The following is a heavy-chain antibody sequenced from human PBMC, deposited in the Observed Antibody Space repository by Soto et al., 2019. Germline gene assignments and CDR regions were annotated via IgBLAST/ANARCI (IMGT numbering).Heavy chain of an antibody. Sequence: VGSLRLSCVASGFTFNTYAMSWVRQAPGKGLEWVSSMGGGDDDRYYSNTVKGRFTISRDNSRNTVSLHMTSLSAEGTARYFCAKDRQSYSSVWDPFDFWGQGTVVTVSS. V-gene: IGHV3-23*01. CDR3: AKDRQSYSSVWDPFDF. J-gene: IGHJ3*01. CDR1: GFTFNTYA. D-gene: IGHD1-26*01. CDR2: MGGGDDDR.